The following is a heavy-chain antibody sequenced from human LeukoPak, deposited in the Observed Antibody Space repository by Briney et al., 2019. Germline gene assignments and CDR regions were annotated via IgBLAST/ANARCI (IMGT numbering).Heavy chain of an antibody. CDR3: ARETEDDSVFGEVFGPLDY. D-gene: IGHD3-3*01. Sequence: ASVKVSCKASGGTFCTYTISWVRQAPGQGLEWMGRILPIIHIPDYAQKFQDRVTITADTSTNTAYMELGSLRSEDTAVYYCARETEDDSVFGEVFGPLDYWGQGTLVTVSS. V-gene: IGHV1-69*04. CDR2: ILPIIHIP. CDR1: GGTFCTYT. J-gene: IGHJ4*02.